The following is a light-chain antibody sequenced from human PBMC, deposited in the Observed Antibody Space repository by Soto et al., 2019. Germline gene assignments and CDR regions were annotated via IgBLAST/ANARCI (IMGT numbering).Light chain of an antibody. CDR3: PQYHNWPVT. Sequence: EIVMTQSPATLSVSPGERVTLSCRASQSVSTRLAWYQHKPGQSPRLLISGATTGATGIPPRFSASGSGTDLTLTVNSLQSEDIAVYYCPQYHNWPVTFGGGTKV. CDR1: QSVSTR. J-gene: IGKJ4*01. V-gene: IGKV3-15*01. CDR2: GAT.